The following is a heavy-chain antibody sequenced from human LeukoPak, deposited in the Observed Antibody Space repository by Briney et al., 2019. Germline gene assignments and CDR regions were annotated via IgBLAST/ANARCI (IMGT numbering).Heavy chain of an antibody. J-gene: IGHJ4*02. V-gene: IGHV3-23*01. CDR1: GFTFSSYA. CDR2: ISGGGGNT. Sequence: GGSLRLSCAASGFTFSSYAMSWVRQAPGKGLEWVSAISGGGGNTYYADSVKGRFTISRDNSKNTLYLQMNRLRAEDTAVYYCASHCSSTSCYYYWGQGTLVTVSS. D-gene: IGHD2-2*01. CDR3: ASHCSSTSCYYY.